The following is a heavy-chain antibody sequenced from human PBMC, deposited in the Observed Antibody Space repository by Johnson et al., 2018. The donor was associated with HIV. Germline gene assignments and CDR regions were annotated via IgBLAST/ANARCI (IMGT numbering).Heavy chain of an antibody. Sequence: QVQLVESGGGVVQPGRSLRLSCAASGFTFSSYGMHWVRQAPGKGLEWVAVISYDGSNKYYADSVKGRFTISSDNSKTPLYLQMKRLRAEDTAVYYCAKVADPYCGGDCYSWLFAFDIWGQGTMVTVSS. CDR3: AKVADPYCGGDCYSWLFAFDI. J-gene: IGHJ3*02. D-gene: IGHD2-21*02. CDR2: ISYDGSNK. V-gene: IGHV3-30*18. CDR1: GFTFSSYG.